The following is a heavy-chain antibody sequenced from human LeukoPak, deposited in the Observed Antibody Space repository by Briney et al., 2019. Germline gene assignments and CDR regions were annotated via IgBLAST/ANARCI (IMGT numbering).Heavy chain of an antibody. J-gene: IGHJ6*03. Sequence: TGGSLRLSCAASGFTFSSYWMSWVRQAPGKGLEWVANIKQDGSEKYYVDSVKGRFTISRENAKNSLYLQMNSLRAGDTAVYYCARDRGRYYMDVWGKGTTVTISS. CDR3: ARDRGRYYMDV. CDR2: IKQDGSEK. V-gene: IGHV3-7*01. CDR1: GFTFSSYW. D-gene: IGHD6-25*01.